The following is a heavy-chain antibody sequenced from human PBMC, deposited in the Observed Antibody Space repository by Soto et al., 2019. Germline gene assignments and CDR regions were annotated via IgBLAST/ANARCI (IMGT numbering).Heavy chain of an antibody. Sequence: ASVKFSCTSSGYTFTGYYMHWVRQAPGQGLEWMGWINPNSGGTNYAQKFQGRVTMTRDTSISTAYMELSRLRSDDTAVYYCARVPSHNSDILTGYYHDAFYICGKGT. CDR3: ARVPSHNSDILTGYYHDAFYI. J-gene: IGHJ3*02. D-gene: IGHD3-9*01. V-gene: IGHV1-2*02. CDR2: INPNSGGT. CDR1: GYTFTGYY.